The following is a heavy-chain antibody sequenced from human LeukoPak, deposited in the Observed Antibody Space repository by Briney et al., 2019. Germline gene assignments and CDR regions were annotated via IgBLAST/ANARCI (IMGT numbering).Heavy chain of an antibody. CDR2: ISSRSSYI. J-gene: IGHJ4*02. CDR3: ASCSSTNCY. D-gene: IGHD2-2*01. Sequence: GGSLRLSCAASGFTFSSYAMSWVRQAPGKGLEWVSYISSRSSYIYYADSVKGRFTISRDNAKNSLYLQMNSLRAEDTAVYYCASCSSTNCYWGQGTLVTVSS. CDR1: GFTFSSYA. V-gene: IGHV3-21*01.